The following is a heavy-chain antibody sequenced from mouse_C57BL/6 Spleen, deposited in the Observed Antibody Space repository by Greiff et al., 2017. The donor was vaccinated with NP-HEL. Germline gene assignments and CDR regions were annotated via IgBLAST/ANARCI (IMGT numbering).Heavy chain of an antibody. CDR2: IDPSGSYT. D-gene: IGHD2-4*01. V-gene: IGHV1-50*01. J-gene: IGHJ2*01. CDR3: ARRGVYDYDLYYYDY. Sequence: QVQLQQPGAELVKPGASVKLSCKASGYTFTSYWMQWVKQRPGQGLEWIGEIDPSGSYTNYNQKFKGTATLTVDTSSSTAYMQLSSLTSEDSAVYYCARRGVYDYDLYYYDYWGKGTTLTVSS. CDR1: GYTFTSYW.